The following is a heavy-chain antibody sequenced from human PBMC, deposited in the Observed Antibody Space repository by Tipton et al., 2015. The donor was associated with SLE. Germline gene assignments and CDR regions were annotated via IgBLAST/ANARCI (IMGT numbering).Heavy chain of an antibody. Sequence: TLSLTCTVSGGSISSGGYYWSWIRQPPGKGLEWIGSIYYSGSTNYNPSLKSRVTISVDTSKNQFSLKLSSVTAADTAVYYCARERMPGYFDYWGQGTLVTVSS. CDR1: GGSISSGGYY. J-gene: IGHJ4*02. CDR3: ARERMPGYFDY. V-gene: IGHV4-39*07. CDR2: IYYSGST. D-gene: IGHD2-2*01.